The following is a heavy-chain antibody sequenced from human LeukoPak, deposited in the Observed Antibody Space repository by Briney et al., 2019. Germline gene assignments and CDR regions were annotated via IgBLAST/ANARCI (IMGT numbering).Heavy chain of an antibody. D-gene: IGHD6-19*01. CDR1: GFTFSDHF. Sequence: GGSLRLSCAVSGFTFSDHFLDWVRQAPGKGLEWVGHSRNKAKSYTTEYAASVKGRFTISRDDSKNSLSLQMNSLKTEDTAVYYCVRVGSVAGSDYLDYWGQGTLVTVSS. CDR2: SRNKAKSYTT. CDR3: VRVGSVAGSDYLDY. J-gene: IGHJ4*02. V-gene: IGHV3-72*01.